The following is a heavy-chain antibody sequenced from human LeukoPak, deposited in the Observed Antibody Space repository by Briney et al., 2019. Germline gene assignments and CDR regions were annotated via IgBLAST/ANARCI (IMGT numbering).Heavy chain of an antibody. CDR1: GGSFSGYY. J-gene: IGHJ5*02. V-gene: IGHV4-34*01. CDR3: AGDYSSGWYEGVDWFDP. Sequence: PSETLSLTCAVYGGSFSGYYWSWIRQPPGKGLEWIGEINHSGSTNYNPSLKSRVTISVDTSKNQFSLKLSSVTAADTAVYYCAGDYSSGWYEGVDWFDPWGQGTLVTVSS. D-gene: IGHD6-19*01. CDR2: INHSGST.